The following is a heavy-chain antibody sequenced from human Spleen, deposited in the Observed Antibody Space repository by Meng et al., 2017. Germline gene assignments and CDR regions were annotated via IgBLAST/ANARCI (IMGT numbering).Heavy chain of an antibody. D-gene: IGHD6-19*01. V-gene: IGHV3-15*01. Sequence: GESLKISCEGSGFTFSNAYMTWVRQVPGKRLEWVGRIKSKPDGETIDYAAPVKGRFTISRDNSKNTLYLQMNSLRAEDTAVYYCAKEVLPTSGWYLDYWGQETLVTVSS. CDR1: GFTFSNAY. CDR3: AKEVLPTSGWYLDY. J-gene: IGHJ4*02. CDR2: IKSKPDGETI.